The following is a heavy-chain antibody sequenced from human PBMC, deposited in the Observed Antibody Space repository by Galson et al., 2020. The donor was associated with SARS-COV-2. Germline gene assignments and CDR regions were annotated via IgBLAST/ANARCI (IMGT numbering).Heavy chain of an antibody. V-gene: IGHV4-4*02. J-gene: IGHJ4*02. CDR1: GGSISSSHW. CDR3: ARDVGLAAYEHEDGHGY. D-gene: IGHD3-3*01. Sequence: SETLSLTCAVSGGSISSSHWWSWVRQPPGKGLEWIGEIYHSGSTNYNPSLKSRVTISVDKSKNQFSLKLSSVTAADTAVYYCARDVGLAAYEHEDGHGYWGQGTLVTVSS. CDR2: IYHSGST.